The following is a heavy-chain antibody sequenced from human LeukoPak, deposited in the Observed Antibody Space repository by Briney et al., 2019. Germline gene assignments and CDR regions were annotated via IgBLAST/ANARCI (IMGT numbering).Heavy chain of an antibody. D-gene: IGHD2-15*01. Sequence: ASVKVSCKASGYTFTGYYMHWVRQAPGQGLEWMGIINPSGGSTSYAQKFQGRVTMTRDTSTSTVYMELSSLRSEDAAVYYCARDGGSGGSCSDYWGQGTLVTVSS. CDR1: GYTFTGYY. CDR3: ARDGGSGGSCSDY. CDR2: INPSGGST. V-gene: IGHV1-46*01. J-gene: IGHJ4*02.